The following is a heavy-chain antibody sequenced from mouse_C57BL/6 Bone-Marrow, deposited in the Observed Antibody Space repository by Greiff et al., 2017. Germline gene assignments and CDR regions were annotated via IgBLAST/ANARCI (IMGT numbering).Heavy chain of an antibody. CDR3: ARAPYYYGSSYDYYAMDY. Sequence: EVKLVESGPELVKPGASVKIPCKASGYTFTDYNMDWVKQSHGKSLEWIGDINPNNGGTIYNQKFKGKATLTVDKSSSTAYMELRSLTSEDTAVYYCARAPYYYGSSYDYYAMDYWGQGTSVTVSS. CDR2: INPNNGGT. D-gene: IGHD1-1*01. J-gene: IGHJ4*01. CDR1: GYTFTDYN. V-gene: IGHV1-18*01.